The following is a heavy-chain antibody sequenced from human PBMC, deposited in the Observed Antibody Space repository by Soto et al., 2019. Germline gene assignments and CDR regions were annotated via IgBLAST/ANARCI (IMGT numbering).Heavy chain of an antibody. Sequence: EVQLVESGGGLVQPGGSLRLSCAASGFTFSRDWMHWVRQSPGKGLVWVSRIKGDGTITNYADSVKGRFTTSRDNAKNTGELQLNSLTTEDTAVYYCARGGLGNYYNDYWGQGTLVTVSS. CDR1: GFTFSRDW. J-gene: IGHJ4*02. CDR3: ARGGLGNYYNDY. CDR2: IKGDGTIT. V-gene: IGHV3-74*01. D-gene: IGHD3-10*01.